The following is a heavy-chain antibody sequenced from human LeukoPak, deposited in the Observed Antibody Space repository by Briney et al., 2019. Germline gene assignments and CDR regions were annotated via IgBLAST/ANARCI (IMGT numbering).Heavy chain of an antibody. V-gene: IGHV4-59*12. D-gene: IGHD1-26*01. CDR2: IYYSGST. CDR3: ARGSRVVGAYWFDP. J-gene: IGHJ5*02. CDR1: GGSISSYY. Sequence: PSETLSLTCTVSGGSISSYYWSWIRQPPGKGLEWIGYIYYSGSTNYNPSLKSRVTISVDTSKNQFSLKLSSVTAADTAVYYCARGSRVVGAYWFDPWGQGTLVTVSS.